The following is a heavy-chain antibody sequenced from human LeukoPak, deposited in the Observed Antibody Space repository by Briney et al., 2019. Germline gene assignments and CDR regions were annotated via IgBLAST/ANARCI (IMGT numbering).Heavy chain of an antibody. CDR2: IRSKANSYAT. CDR3: TSLSLVGATYYFDY. J-gene: IGHJ4*02. V-gene: IGHV3-73*01. Sequence: GGSLRLSCAAPGFTFSGSAMHWVRQASGKGLEWVGRIRSKANSYATAYAASVKGRFTISRDDSKNTAYLQMNSLKTEDTAVYYCTSLSLVGATYYFDYWGQGTLVTVSS. D-gene: IGHD1-26*01. CDR1: GFTFSGSA.